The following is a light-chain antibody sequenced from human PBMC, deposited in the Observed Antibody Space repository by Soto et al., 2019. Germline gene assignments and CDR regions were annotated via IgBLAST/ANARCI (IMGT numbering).Light chain of an antibody. CDR3: QLRRDPMYA. Sequence: EIVLTQSPATLSLSPGERATLSCRSSQTISSFLAWYQQKPGQAPRLLIYDASNRATAIPARFSGSGSGTDFTLTLNSLEPEDFAVFYFQLRRDPMYAFAHGNKLEIK. J-gene: IGKJ2*01. V-gene: IGKV3-11*01. CDR1: QTISSF. CDR2: DAS.